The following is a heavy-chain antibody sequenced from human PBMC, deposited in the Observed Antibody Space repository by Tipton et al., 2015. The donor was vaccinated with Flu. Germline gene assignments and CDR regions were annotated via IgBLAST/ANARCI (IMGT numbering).Heavy chain of an antibody. D-gene: IGHD6-19*01. CDR2: ISATGSAT. CDR3: AKPILYSSSYGMDV. Sequence: SLRLSCAASGFTFSSYAMNWVRQAPGKGLEWVSTISATGSATYYADSVKGRFTISRDNSKYTLYLRMSSLRAEDSAVYYCAKPILYSSSYGMDVWGQGTTVTVSS. J-gene: IGHJ6*02. V-gene: IGHV3-23*01. CDR1: GFTFSSYA.